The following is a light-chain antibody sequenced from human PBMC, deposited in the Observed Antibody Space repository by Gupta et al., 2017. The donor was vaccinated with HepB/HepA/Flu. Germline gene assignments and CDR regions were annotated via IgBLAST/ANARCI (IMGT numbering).Light chain of an antibody. V-gene: IGLV3-25*03. CDR1: ALPKQY. CDR2: QDN. Sequence: SYELTQPPSVSVSPGQTARITCSGDALPKQYAFWYQKKPGQAPVLVIYQDNERPSGIPERFSCSSSGTTVTFTISGVQAEDEADYYCQSADTSGSYPVVFGGGTKLTVL. J-gene: IGLJ3*02. CDR3: QSADTSGSYPVV.